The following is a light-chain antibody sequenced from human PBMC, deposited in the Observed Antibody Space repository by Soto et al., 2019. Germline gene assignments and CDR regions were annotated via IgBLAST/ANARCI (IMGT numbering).Light chain of an antibody. CDR2: AAS. CDR3: QQYYTYPFT. CDR1: QGISSY. V-gene: IGKV1-8*01. Sequence: AIRMTQSPSSFSASPGARVAITCRASQGISSYLAWYQQKPGQAPKVLIYAASTLQSGGPSSFSGSGSGTDFTLTISCLQSEDYATYYCQQYYTYPFTFGPGTRVDSK. J-gene: IGKJ3*01.